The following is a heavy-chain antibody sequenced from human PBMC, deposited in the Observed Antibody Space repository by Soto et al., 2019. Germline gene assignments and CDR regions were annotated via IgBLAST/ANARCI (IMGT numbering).Heavy chain of an antibody. CDR1: GFTFSSYA. J-gene: IGHJ4*02. V-gene: IGHV3-23*01. CDR3: AKAVLLWFGVFDY. CDR2: ISGSGGST. D-gene: IGHD3-10*01. Sequence: GGSLRLSCAASGFTFSSYAMSWVRQAPGKGLEWVSAISGSGGSTYYADSVKGRFTISRDNSKNTLYLQMNSLRAEDTTVYYCAKAVLLWFGVFDYWGQGTLVTVSS.